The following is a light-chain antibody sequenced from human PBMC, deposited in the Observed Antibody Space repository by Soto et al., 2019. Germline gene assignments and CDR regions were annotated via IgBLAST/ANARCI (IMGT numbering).Light chain of an antibody. V-gene: IGKV1-5*01. CDR2: DAS. Sequence: DIQMTQSPSTLSASVGDRVTITCRAGQSISHLMAWYQQKPGKVPKLLIYDASNLESGVPSRFSGSGSGTDFTLTMSRVQPDDFTTYYCQQYSSYSRAFGQGTKVDLK. CDR3: QQYSSYSRA. CDR1: QSISHL. J-gene: IGKJ1*01.